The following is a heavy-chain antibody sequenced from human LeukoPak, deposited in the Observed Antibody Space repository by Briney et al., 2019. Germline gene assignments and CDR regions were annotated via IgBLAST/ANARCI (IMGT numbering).Heavy chain of an antibody. V-gene: IGHV3-30-3*01. CDR2: ISYDGSNK. Sequence: PGGSLRLSCAASGFTFSSYAMHWVRQAPGKGLEWVAVISYDGSNKYYADSVKGRFTISRDNSKSTLYPQMNSLRAEDTAVYYCAREYYDFWSGYARAFDIWGQGPMVTVPS. CDR3: AREYYDFWSGYARAFDI. CDR1: GFTFSSYA. D-gene: IGHD3-3*01. J-gene: IGHJ3*02.